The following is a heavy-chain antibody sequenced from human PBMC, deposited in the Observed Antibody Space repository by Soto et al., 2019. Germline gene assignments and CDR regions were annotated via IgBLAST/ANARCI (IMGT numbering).Heavy chain of an antibody. Sequence: GGSLRLSCAASGFTFSSYEMHWVRQAPGKGLEWVAVISYDGGNKYYADSVKGRFTISRDNSKNTLYLQMNSLRAEDTAVYYCARDGVRIQLWLIFDYWGQGTLVTVSS. CDR3: ARDGVRIQLWLIFDY. V-gene: IGHV3-30*03. J-gene: IGHJ4*02. CDR1: GFTFSSYE. CDR2: ISYDGGNK. D-gene: IGHD5-18*01.